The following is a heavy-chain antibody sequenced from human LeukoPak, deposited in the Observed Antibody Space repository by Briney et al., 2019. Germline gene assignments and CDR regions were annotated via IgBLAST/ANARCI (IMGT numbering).Heavy chain of an antibody. CDR2: IYSGGST. J-gene: IGHJ4*02. CDR3: AREDSGSYYY. V-gene: IGHV3-66*02. Sequence: PGGSLRLSCAASGFTVSSNYMSWVRQASGKGLEWVSVIYSGGSTYYADSVKGRFTISRDNSKNTLYLQMNSLRAEDTAVYYCAREDSGSYYYWGQGTLVTVSS. CDR1: GFTVSSNY. D-gene: IGHD1-26*01.